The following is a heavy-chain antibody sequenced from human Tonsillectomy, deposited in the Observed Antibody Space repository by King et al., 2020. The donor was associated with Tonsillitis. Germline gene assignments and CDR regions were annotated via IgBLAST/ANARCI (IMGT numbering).Heavy chain of an antibody. Sequence: QLVQSGGGVVQPGRSLRLSCAASGFTFSSYAMHWVRQAPGKGLEWVAVISYDGSNKYYADSVKGRFTISRDNSKNTLYLQMNSLRAEDTAVYYCARVRQQLADDAFDIWGQGTMVTVSS. V-gene: IGHV3-30-3*01. CDR2: ISYDGSNK. J-gene: IGHJ3*02. CDR1: GFTFSSYA. CDR3: ARVRQQLADDAFDI. D-gene: IGHD6-13*01.